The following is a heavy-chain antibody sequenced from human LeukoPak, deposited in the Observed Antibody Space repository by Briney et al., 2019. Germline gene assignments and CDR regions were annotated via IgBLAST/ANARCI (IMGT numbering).Heavy chain of an antibody. CDR1: GFTFSSYA. Sequence: WKSLRLSCAASGFTFSSYAMSWVRQAPGKGLEWVSGISGRGDNTSYADSVRGRFTISRDNYKNTLYLQMNSLRAEDTAVYYCAKRPRWLQFHYWGQGTLVTASS. D-gene: IGHD5-24*01. CDR3: AKRPRWLQFHY. V-gene: IGHV3-23*01. CDR2: ISGRGDNT. J-gene: IGHJ4*02.